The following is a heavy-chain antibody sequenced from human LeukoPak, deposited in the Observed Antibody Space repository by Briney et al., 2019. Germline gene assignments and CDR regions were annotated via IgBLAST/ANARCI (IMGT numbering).Heavy chain of an antibody. CDR3: ARAPDYGDYPPYYYYYMDV. D-gene: IGHD4-17*01. J-gene: IGHJ6*03. CDR2: IIPIFGTA. Sequence: ASVKVSCKASGGTFSSYAISWVRQAPGQGLEWMGGIIPIFGTANYAQKFQGRVTITADKSTSTAYMELSSLRSEDTAVYYCARAPDYGDYPPYYYYYMDVWGKGTTVTVSS. V-gene: IGHV1-69*06. CDR1: GGTFSSYA.